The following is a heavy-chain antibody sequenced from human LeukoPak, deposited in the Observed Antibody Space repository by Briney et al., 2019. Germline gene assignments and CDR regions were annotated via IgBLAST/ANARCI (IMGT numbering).Heavy chain of an antibody. CDR3: ARGPYSYDSSGAFDI. J-gene: IGHJ3*02. V-gene: IGHV4-4*07. CDR2: IHTSGST. CDR1: GGSISSYY. D-gene: IGHD3-22*01. Sequence: SETLSLTCTVSGGSISSYYWSWIRQPAGKGLEWIGRIHTSGSTNYSPSLKSRVTMSVDTSKNQFSLKLSSVTAADTAVYFCARGPYSYDSSGAFDIWGQGTMVTVSS.